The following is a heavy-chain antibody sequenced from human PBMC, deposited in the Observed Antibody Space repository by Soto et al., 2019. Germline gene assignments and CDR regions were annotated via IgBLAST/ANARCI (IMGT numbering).Heavy chain of an antibody. CDR3: AGGTVYCGSTSCLYYCYYYMDV. J-gene: IGHJ6*03. Sequence: PSETLSLTCAVYGGSFSGYYWSWIRQPPGKGLEWIGEINHSGSTNYNPSLKSRVTISVDTSKNQFSLKLSSVTAADTAVYYCAGGTVYCGSTSCLYYCYYYMDVWGKGTTVTVSS. CDR1: GGSFSGYY. V-gene: IGHV4-34*01. D-gene: IGHD2-2*01. CDR2: INHSGST.